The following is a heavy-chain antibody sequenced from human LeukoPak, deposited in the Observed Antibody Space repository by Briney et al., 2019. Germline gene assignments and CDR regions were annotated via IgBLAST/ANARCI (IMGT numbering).Heavy chain of an antibody. Sequence: SETLSLTCTVSGGSISSYYWSWIRQPPGKGLEWIAYISDIGSINYNPYLKSRVTISLDTSKNQLSLKLRSVTAADTAVYYCAGHHPRNTVDSWGQGTLVTVSS. V-gene: IGHV4-59*08. CDR1: GGSISSYY. D-gene: IGHD2/OR15-2a*01. J-gene: IGHJ4*02. CDR3: AGHHPRNTVDS. CDR2: ISDIGSI.